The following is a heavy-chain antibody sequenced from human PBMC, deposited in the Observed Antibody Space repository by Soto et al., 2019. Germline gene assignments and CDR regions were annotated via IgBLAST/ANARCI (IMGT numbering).Heavy chain of an antibody. CDR2: IYYSGST. CDR3: ARDDGDYEGNWFDP. V-gene: IGHV4-31*02. D-gene: IGHD4-17*01. CDR1: GGSISRGGYY. J-gene: IGHJ5*02. Sequence: SETLSLTXTVPGGSISRGGYYWSWIRQHPGKGLEWIGYIYYSGSTYYNPSLKSRVTISVDTSKNQFSLKLSSVTAADTAVYYCARDDGDYEGNWFDPWGQGTLVTVSS.